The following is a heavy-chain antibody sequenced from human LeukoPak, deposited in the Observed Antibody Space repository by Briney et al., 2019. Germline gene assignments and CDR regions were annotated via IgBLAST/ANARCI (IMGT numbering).Heavy chain of an antibody. CDR2: INHSGST. CDR3: ASQARTYYDFWSGYGHFDY. Sequence: SETLSLTCAVYGGSFSGYYWRWIRQPPGKGLEWIGEINHSGSTNYNPPLKSRVTISVDTSKNQFSLKLSSVTAADTAVYYCASQARTYYDFWSGYGHFDYWGQGTLVTVSS. D-gene: IGHD3-3*01. J-gene: IGHJ4*02. V-gene: IGHV4-34*01. CDR1: GGSFSGYY.